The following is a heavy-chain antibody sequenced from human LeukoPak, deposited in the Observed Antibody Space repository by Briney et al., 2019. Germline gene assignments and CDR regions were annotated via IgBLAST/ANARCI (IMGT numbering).Heavy chain of an antibody. V-gene: IGHV3-48*03. J-gene: IGHJ4*02. CDR1: GFTFSSYE. Sequence: AGGSLRLSCAASGFTFSSYEMNWVRQAPGKGLEWVSYINSSGSTIYYADSVKGRFTISRDNAKNSLYLQMNSLRAEDTAVYYCAREDGDYYFDYWGQGTLVTVSS. D-gene: IGHD3-10*01. CDR3: AREDGDYYFDY. CDR2: INSSGSTI.